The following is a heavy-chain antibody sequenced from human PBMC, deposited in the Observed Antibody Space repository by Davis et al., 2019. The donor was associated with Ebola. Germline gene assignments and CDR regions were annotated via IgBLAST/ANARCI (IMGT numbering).Heavy chain of an antibody. Sequence: SVTVSCKASGYTFTSYGISWVRQAPGQGLEWMGGIIPIFGTANYAQKFQGRVTITADESTSAAYMELSSLRSEDTAVYYCARDGVPRARVGATYYFDYWGQGTLVTVSS. J-gene: IGHJ4*02. CDR1: GYTFTSYG. CDR2: IIPIFGTA. CDR3: ARDGVPRARVGATYYFDY. V-gene: IGHV1-69*13. D-gene: IGHD1-26*01.